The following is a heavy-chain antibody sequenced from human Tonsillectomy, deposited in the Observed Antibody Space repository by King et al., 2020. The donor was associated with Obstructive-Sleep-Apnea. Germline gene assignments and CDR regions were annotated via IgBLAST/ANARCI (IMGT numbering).Heavy chain of an antibody. D-gene: IGHD2-15*01. CDR2: ISWKSGSV. CDR1: GFTFDDYA. J-gene: IGHJ4*02. CDR3: AKDSHIVPARRIDY. V-gene: IGHV3-9*01. Sequence: VQLVESGGGLVQPGRSLRLSCAASGFTFDDYAMHWVRQAPGKGLEWVSGISWKSGSVGYADSVKGRLTISRDNAKNSLYLQMNSLRTEDTDLYYCAKDSHIVPARRIDYWGQGTLVTVS.